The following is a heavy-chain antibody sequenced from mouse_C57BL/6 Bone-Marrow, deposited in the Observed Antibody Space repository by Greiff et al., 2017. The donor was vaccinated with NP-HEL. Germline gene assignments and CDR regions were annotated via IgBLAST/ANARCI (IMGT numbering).Heavy chain of an antibody. D-gene: IGHD1-1*01. J-gene: IGHJ4*01. CDR1: GFTFSSYG. CDR2: ISSGGSYT. Sequence: EVQVVESGGDLVKPGGSLKLSCAASGFTFSSYGMSWVRQTPDKRLEWVATISSGGSYTYYPDSVKGRFTISRDNAKNTLYLQMSSLKSEDTAMYYCARLYYYGSSYYYYAMDYWGQGTSVTVSS. V-gene: IGHV5-6*01. CDR3: ARLYYYGSSYYYYAMDY.